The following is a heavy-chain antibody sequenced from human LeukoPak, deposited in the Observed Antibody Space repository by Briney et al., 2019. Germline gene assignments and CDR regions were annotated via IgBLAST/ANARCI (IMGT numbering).Heavy chain of an antibody. CDR1: GFTFSNSW. CDR2: IREDGGEK. CDR3: ARINTAIFSSSDY. V-gene: IGHV3-7*05. D-gene: IGHD2-21*02. J-gene: IGHJ4*02. Sequence: GGSLRLSCAASGFTFSNSWMTWVRQAPGKGLEWVANIREDGGEKYYVDSVKGRFTISRDNAKNSLYLQMNSLRAEGTAVYYCARINTAIFSSSDYWGQGTLVTVSS.